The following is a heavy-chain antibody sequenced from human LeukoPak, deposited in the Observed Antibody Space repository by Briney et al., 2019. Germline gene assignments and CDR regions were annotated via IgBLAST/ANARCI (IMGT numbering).Heavy chain of an antibody. CDR3: AKDIPTMIVVAPGAFDI. V-gene: IGHV3-23*01. CDR1: RFTFSSYV. CDR2: ISGSGHKT. Sequence: PGGSLRLSCAASRFTFSSYVMSWVRQTPGKGLECVSAISGSGHKTYYADSVKGRFTISRDNSKNTLYLQMNSLRAEDTAVYYCAKDIPTMIVVAPGAFDIWGQGTMVTVSS. D-gene: IGHD3-22*01. J-gene: IGHJ3*02.